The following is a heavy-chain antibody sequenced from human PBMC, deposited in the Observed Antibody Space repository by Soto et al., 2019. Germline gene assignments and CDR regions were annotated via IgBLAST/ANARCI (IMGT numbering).Heavy chain of an antibody. V-gene: IGHV3-9*01. CDR2: SSWDSGKV. D-gene: IGHD3-3*01. J-gene: IGHJ3*01. CDR1: GFTFDDFA. Sequence: EVQLVESGGGLVQPGRSLRLSCTASGFTFDDFAMHWVRQAPGEGLEWVSGSSWDSGKVGYADSVKGRFTTSRDNAKNAMYLQMTSIRVGNTAVYYCAKEKGITPGQLRARDVWGHEKMVSVSS. CDR3: AKEKGITPGQLRARDV.